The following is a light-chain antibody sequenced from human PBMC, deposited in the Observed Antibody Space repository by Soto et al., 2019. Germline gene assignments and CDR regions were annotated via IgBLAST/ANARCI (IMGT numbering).Light chain of an antibody. Sequence: QSVLTQPPSVSGAPGQRVTISCTGGSSNIGAGYDVHWYQQLPGTAPKLLIYGNSNRPSGVPDRFSGSKSGTSASLAITGLQAEDEADYYCQSYDSSLSGSRAFGTGTKVTVL. V-gene: IGLV1-40*01. J-gene: IGLJ1*01. CDR2: GNS. CDR3: QSYDSSLSGSRA. CDR1: SSNIGAGYD.